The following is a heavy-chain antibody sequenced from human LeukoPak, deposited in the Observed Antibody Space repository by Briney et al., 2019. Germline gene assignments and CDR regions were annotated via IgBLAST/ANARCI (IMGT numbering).Heavy chain of an antibody. J-gene: IGHJ5*02. CDR2: ISSSSSYI. CDR1: GFTFSSYS. V-gene: IGHV3-21*01. Sequence: PGGSLRLSCAASGFTFSSYSMNWVRQAPGKGLEWVSSISSSSSYIYYADSVKGRFTISRDNSKNTLYLQMNSLRAEDTAVYYCAREAKKQWLVFWVRKEINWFDPWGQGTLVTVSS. CDR3: AREAKKQWLVFWVRKEINWFDP. D-gene: IGHD6-19*01.